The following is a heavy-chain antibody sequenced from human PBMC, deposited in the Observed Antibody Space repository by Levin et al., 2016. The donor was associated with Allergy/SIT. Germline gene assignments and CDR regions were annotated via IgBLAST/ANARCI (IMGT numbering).Heavy chain of an antibody. CDR3: ARDPAVVITNHYMDV. D-gene: IGHD3-22*01. CDR1: GYTFTSYY. J-gene: IGHJ6*03. CDR2: INPSGGST. V-gene: IGHV1-46*01. Sequence: ASVKVSCKASGYTFTSYYMHWVRQAPGQGLEWMGIINPSGGSTSYAQKFQGRVTMTRDTSTSTVYMELSSLRSEDTAVYYCARDPAVVITNHYMDVWDKGTTVTVSS.